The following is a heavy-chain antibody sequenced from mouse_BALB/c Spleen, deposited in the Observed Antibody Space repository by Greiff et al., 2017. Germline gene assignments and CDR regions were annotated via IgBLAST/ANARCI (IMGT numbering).Heavy chain of an antibody. CDR2: ISYSGST. D-gene: IGHD2-14*01. J-gene: IGHJ4*01. V-gene: IGHV3-8*02. Sequence: DVKLQESGPSLVKPSQTLSLTCSVTGDSITSGYWNWIRKFPGNKLEYMGYISYSGSTYYNPSLKSRISITRDTSKNQYYLQLNSVTTEDTATYYCARYLYYRYDGNYAMDYWGQGTSVTVSS. CDR3: ARYLYYRYDGNYAMDY. CDR1: GDSITSGY.